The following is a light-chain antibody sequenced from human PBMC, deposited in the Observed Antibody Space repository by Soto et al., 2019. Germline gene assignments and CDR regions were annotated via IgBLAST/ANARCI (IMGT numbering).Light chain of an antibody. V-gene: IGKV3-15*01. CDR2: SAS. J-gene: IGKJ2*01. CDR1: QSISTE. Sequence: EIVMTQSPATLSVSPGERATLSCRASQSISTELAWYQQKPGQPPRLLIYSASTRATGVPDRFTGSGSGSEFTLTFSELQSEDFAVYYCQQGHNWPLTFGQGTRLEI. CDR3: QQGHNWPLT.